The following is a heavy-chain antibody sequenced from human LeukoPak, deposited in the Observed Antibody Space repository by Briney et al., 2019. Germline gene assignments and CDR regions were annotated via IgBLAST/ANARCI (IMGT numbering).Heavy chain of an antibody. V-gene: IGHV4-34*01. CDR1: GGSFSGYY. J-gene: IGHJ5*02. CDR2: INHSGST. D-gene: IGHD2-15*01. Sequence: SETLSLTCAVYGGSFSGYYWSWIRQPPGKGLEWIGEINHSGSTNYNPSHKSRVTISVDTSKNQFSLKLSSVTAADTAVYYCARAVDIVVVVAAGWFDPWGQGTLVTVSS. CDR3: ARAVDIVVVVAAGWFDP.